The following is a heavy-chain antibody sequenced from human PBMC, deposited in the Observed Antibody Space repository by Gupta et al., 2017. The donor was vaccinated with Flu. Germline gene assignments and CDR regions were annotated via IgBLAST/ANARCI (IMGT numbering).Heavy chain of an antibody. D-gene: IGHD3-16*02. J-gene: IGHJ4*01. CDR3: ARQLYGSSSVDY. CDR2: VHYSGSA. Sequence: GDSISSGDYFWTWIRRPPGQGLEWVGGVHYSGSAYYNQSLTGRVDISMDTPRNVISVKLASVTAADTAVYYFARQLYGSSSVDYWGPGRLV. CDR1: GDSISSGDYF. V-gene: IGHV4-30-4*01.